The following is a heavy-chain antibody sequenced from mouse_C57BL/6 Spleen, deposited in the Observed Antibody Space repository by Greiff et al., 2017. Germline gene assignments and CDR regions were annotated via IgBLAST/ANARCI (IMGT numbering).Heavy chain of an antibody. CDR1: GYSITSGYY. Sequence: EVKLMESGPGLVKPSQSLSLTCSVTGYSITSGYYWNWIRQFPGNKLEWMGYISYDGSNNYNPSLKNRISITRDTSKNQFFLKLNSVTTEDTATYYCARDREGWFAYWGQGTLVTVSA. J-gene: IGHJ3*01. CDR3: ARDREGWFAY. V-gene: IGHV3-6*01. CDR2: ISYDGSN. D-gene: IGHD3-1*01.